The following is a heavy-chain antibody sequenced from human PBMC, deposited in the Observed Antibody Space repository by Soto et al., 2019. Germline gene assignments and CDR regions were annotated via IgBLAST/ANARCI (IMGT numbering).Heavy chain of an antibody. Sequence: QVQLVESGGGVVQPGRSLRLSCAASGFTFSSYGMHWVRQAPGKGLEWVAVISYDGSNKYYADSVKGRFTISRDNSKNTLYLQMNSLSPEDTAVYHGAKDWSRQYYFDYWGQGTLVTVSS. CDR2: ISYDGSNK. J-gene: IGHJ4*02. V-gene: IGHV3-30*18. CDR3: AKDWSRQYYFDY. D-gene: IGHD1-1*01. CDR1: GFTFSSYG.